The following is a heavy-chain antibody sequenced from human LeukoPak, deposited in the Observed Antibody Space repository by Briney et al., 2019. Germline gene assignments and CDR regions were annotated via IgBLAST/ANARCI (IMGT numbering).Heavy chain of an antibody. D-gene: IGHD6-19*01. J-gene: IGHJ4*02. V-gene: IGHV4-59*01. CDR3: ARQSSGCYDF. Sequence: SETLSLTCTVSGGSISNYYWSWIRQPPGKGLEWIGYIYYSGSTNYNPSLNSRATMSVDTSKNQFSLNLTSVTAADTAVYYCARQSSGCYDFWGQGTLVTVSS. CDR2: IYYSGST. CDR1: GGSISNYY.